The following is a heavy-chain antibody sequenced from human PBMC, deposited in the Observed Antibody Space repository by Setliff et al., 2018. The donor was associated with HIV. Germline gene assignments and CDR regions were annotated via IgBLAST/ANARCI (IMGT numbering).Heavy chain of an antibody. Sequence: PGGSLRLSCVASGFTFREKAMTWVRQPPGKGLEWVSGIGGRGASTYYADAARDRFTISRDNSRDTVFLEMTSLRAEDTAVYYCATDRVKNYTFWSGYYYHYDVDVWGQGTTVTVSS. J-gene: IGHJ6*02. CDR1: GFTFREKA. D-gene: IGHD3-3*01. CDR3: ATDRVKNYTFWSGYYYHYDVDV. V-gene: IGHV3-23*01. CDR2: IGGRGAST.